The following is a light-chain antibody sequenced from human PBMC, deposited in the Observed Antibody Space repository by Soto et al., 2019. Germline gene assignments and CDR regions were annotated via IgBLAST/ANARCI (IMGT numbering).Light chain of an antibody. Sequence: ETVMTQSPATLSLSPGERATLSCRASQSVSSKLVWYQQKPGQAPRFLIYGASSRATGIPDRFSGSGSGTDFTLTISSLQPEDFATYYCQQSYSTPQTFGQGTKVDIK. V-gene: IGKV3D-15*01. CDR3: QQSYSTPQT. CDR2: GAS. CDR1: QSVSSK. J-gene: IGKJ1*01.